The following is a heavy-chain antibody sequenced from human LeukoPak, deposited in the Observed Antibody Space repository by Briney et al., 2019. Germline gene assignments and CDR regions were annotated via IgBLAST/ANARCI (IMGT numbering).Heavy chain of an antibody. CDR2: IYYSGST. D-gene: IGHD3-3*01. J-gene: IGHJ4*02. V-gene: IGHV4-59*01. CDR3: ARESYDFWSGYYRFDY. Sequence: SETLSLTCTVSGGSISSYYWSWIRQPPGEGLEWIGYIYYSGSTNYNPSLKSRVTISVDTSKNQFSLKLSSVTAADTAVYYCARESYDFWSGYYRFDYWGQGTLVTVSS. CDR1: GGSISSYY.